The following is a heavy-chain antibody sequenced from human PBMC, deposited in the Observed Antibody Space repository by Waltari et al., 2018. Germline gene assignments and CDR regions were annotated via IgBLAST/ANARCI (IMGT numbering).Heavy chain of an antibody. Sequence: QVQLVESGGGVVQPGGSLRLSCAASGFPFSSYGMHWVRQAPGKGLEWVAFIRYDGSNKYYADSVKGRFTISRDNSKNTLYLQMNSLRAEDTAVYYCAKDKGRHIPSIVDYWGQGTLVTVSS. CDR1: GFPFSSYG. J-gene: IGHJ4*02. CDR3: AKDKGRHIPSIVDY. D-gene: IGHD2-21*01. V-gene: IGHV3-30*02. CDR2: IRYDGSNK.